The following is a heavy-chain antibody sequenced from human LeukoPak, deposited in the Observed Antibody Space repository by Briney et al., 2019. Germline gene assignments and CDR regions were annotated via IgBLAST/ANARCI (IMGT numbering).Heavy chain of an antibody. J-gene: IGHJ4*02. CDR2: IYYTGSA. D-gene: IGHD5-18*01. CDR3: ARHPERYSYFDY. V-gene: IGHV4-39*01. CDR1: GGSISSSSYY. Sequence: SETLSLTCTVSGGSISSSSYYWGWIRQPPGKGLGWIGSIYYTGSAYYTPSLKSRVTMSADTSKNQFSLRLSSVTAADTAVYSCARHPERYSYFDYWGQGTLVTVSS.